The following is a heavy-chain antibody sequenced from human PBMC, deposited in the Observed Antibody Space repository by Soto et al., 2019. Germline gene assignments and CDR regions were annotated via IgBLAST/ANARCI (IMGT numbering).Heavy chain of an antibody. J-gene: IGHJ4*02. CDR1: GYTFTGYY. CDR3: ARGGYCNNGVCYFDY. Sequence: ASVKVSCKASGYTFTGYYMHWVRQAPGQGLEWMGWINPNSGGTNYAQKFQGWVTMTRDTSISTAYMELSRLRSDDTAVYYCARGGYCNNGVCYFDYWGQGTLVTVSS. D-gene: IGHD2-8*01. CDR2: INPNSGGT. V-gene: IGHV1-2*04.